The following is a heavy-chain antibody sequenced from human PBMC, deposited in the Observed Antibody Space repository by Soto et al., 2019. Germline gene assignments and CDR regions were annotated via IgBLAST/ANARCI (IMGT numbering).Heavy chain of an antibody. CDR2: IWYDGSNK. CDR1: GFTFSSYG. Sequence: ESGGGVVQPGRSLRLSCAASGFTFSSYGMHWVRQAPGKGLEWVAVIWYDGSNKYYADSVKGRFTISRDNSKNTLYLQMNSLRAEDTAVYYCARASGGMDVWGQGTTVTVSS. J-gene: IGHJ6*02. CDR3: ARASGGMDV. V-gene: IGHV3-33*01.